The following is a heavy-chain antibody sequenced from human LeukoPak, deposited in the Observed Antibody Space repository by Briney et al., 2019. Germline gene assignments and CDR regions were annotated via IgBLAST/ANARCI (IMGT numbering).Heavy chain of an antibody. V-gene: IGHV4-31*03. Sequence: SETLSLTCTVSGGSISSGGYYWSWIRQHPGKGLEWIGYIYYSGSTNYNPSLKSRVTISVDTSKNQFSLKLSSVTAADTAVYYCARSRGGYFRYYFDYWGQGTLVTVSS. CDR2: IYYSGST. D-gene: IGHD5-24*01. CDR1: GGSISSGGYY. J-gene: IGHJ4*02. CDR3: ARSRGGYFRYYFDY.